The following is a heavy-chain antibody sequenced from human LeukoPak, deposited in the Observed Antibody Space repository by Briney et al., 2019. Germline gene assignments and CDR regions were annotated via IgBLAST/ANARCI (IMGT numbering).Heavy chain of an antibody. CDR3: ASDHGYQGY. J-gene: IGHJ4*02. CDR1: GFTFNRYW. V-gene: IGHV3-7*01. D-gene: IGHD5-24*01. Sequence: LPGGSLSLPCAASGFTFNRYWMRWVRQAPGKGGEGVANIKQDGSETYYVASVAGLFTIFRDNAKNSLYMQMNSLRAEDTAVYYCASDHGYQGYWGQGTLVTASS. CDR2: IKQDGSET.